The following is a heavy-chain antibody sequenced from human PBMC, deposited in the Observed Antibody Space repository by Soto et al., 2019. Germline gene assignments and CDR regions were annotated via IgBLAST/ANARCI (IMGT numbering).Heavy chain of an antibody. Sequence: SETLSLTCTVSGGSISNGDYYWSWIRQPPGKGLEWIGYIYYSGSTYYNPSLKSRVTISVDTSKNQFSLKLSSVTAADTAVYYCARGRSSWYSYWGQGTLVTAPQ. D-gene: IGHD6-13*01. J-gene: IGHJ4*02. V-gene: IGHV4-30-4*01. CDR2: IYYSGST. CDR3: ARGRSSWYSY. CDR1: GGSISNGDYY.